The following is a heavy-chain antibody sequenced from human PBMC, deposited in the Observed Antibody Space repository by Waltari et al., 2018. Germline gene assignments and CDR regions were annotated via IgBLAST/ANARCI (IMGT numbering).Heavy chain of an antibody. CDR2: IIPIFGTA. V-gene: IGHV1-69*01. J-gene: IGHJ5*02. CDR1: GGTFSSYA. Sequence: QVQLVQSGAEVKKPGSSVKVSCKASGGTFSSYAISWVRQAPGQGLEWMGGIIPIFGTANYAQKFQGRVTITADESTSTAYMELSSLRSEDTAVYYCARVLGAQRIVYRYWFDPWGQGTLVTVSS. CDR3: ARVLGAQRIVYRYWFDP. D-gene: IGHD3-16*02.